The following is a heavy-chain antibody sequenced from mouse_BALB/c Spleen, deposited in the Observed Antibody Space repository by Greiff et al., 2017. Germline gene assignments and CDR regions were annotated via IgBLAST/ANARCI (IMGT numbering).Heavy chain of an antibody. J-gene: IGHJ3*01. D-gene: IGHD1-2*01. CDR2: IWGDGST. CDR1: GFSLTGYG. V-gene: IGHV2-6-7*01. Sequence: VKLMESGPGLVPPSQSLSITCTVSGFSLTGYGVNWVRQPPGKGLEWLGMIWGDGSTYYNSALKSRLSISKVNSKSQVCLKMNRLQTDDTARYYCARDRGHYYGYFWFAYWGQGTLVTVSA. CDR3: ARDRGHYYGYFWFAY.